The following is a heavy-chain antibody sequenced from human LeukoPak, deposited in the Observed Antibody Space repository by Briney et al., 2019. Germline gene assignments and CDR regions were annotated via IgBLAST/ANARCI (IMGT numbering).Heavy chain of an antibody. CDR3: ATTQTRGFWSGYWVNWFDP. J-gene: IGHJ5*02. V-gene: IGHV3-21*01. CDR2: ISSSSSYI. D-gene: IGHD3-3*01. CDR1: GFTFSSYE. Sequence: GESLRLSCAASGFTFSSYEMNWVRQAPGKGLEWVSSISSSSSYIFYGDSVKGRFTISRDNAKNSLYLQMNSLRAEDTAVYYCATTQTRGFWSGYWVNWFDPWGQGTLVTVSS.